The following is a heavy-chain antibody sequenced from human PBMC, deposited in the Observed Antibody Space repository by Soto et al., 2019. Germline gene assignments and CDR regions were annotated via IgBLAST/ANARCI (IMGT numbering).Heavy chain of an antibody. V-gene: IGHV5-10-1*01. CDR2: IDPSDSQT. J-gene: IGHJ4*02. Sequence: GESLKISCKGSGYSFAGYWITWVRQKPGKGLEWVGRIDPSDSQTYYSPSFRGHVTISVTKSITTVFLQWSSLRASDTAMYYCARQIYDSDTGPNFQYYFDSWGQGTPVTVSS. CDR1: GYSFAGYW. CDR3: ARQIYDSDTGPNFQYYFDS. D-gene: IGHD3-22*01.